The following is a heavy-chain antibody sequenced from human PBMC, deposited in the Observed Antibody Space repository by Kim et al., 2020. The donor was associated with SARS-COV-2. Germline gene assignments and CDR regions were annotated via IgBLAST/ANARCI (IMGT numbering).Heavy chain of an antibody. CDR1: GYTFARYS. V-gene: IGHV1-3*01. J-gene: IGHJ4*02. D-gene: IGHD2-15*01. Sequence: ASVKVSCKASGYTFARYSMHWVRQAPGQRLEWMGWINVGNGDTKYSQKFQGRVTFTRDTSADTAYMELSSLGSEDTAVYFCATNPRDCSSGGCYFPPFDYWGQGTLVTVSS. CDR2: INVGNGDT. CDR3: ATNPRDCSSGGCYFPPFDY.